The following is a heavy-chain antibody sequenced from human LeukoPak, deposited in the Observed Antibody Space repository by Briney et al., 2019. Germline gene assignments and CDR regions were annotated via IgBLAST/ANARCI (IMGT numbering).Heavy chain of an antibody. V-gene: IGHV3-74*03. CDR1: GFSLSGYW. D-gene: IGHD2-8*02. CDR2: ISPEGSGT. CDR3: TRVQAGRSGLMDV. J-gene: IGHJ6*02. Sequence: GGSLRLSCAASGFSLSGYWMHWVRQAPGKGLAWVSRISPEGSGTTYADSVKGRFTISRDTAKNTVYLQMNSLRDEDAAVYHCTRVQAGRSGLMDVWGRGTTVTVSS.